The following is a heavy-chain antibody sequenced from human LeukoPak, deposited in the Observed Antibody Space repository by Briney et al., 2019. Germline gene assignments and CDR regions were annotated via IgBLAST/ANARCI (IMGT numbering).Heavy chain of an antibody. D-gene: IGHD6-13*01. J-gene: IGHJ4*02. CDR1: GGSISSYY. CDR2: ICTSGST. Sequence: SETLSLTCTVSGGSISSYYWSWIRQPAGKGLEWIGRICTSGSTNYNPSLKSRVTMSVDTSKNQFSLKLSSVTAADTAVYYCAREVAAAGTRVLDYWGQGTLVTVSS. V-gene: IGHV4-4*07. CDR3: AREVAAAGTRVLDY.